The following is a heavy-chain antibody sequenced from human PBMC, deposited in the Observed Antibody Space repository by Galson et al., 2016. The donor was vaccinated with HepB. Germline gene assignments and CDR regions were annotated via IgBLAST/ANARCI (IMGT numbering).Heavy chain of an antibody. CDR3: EHRRPPTAAAGPGNLDS. V-gene: IGHV2-5*01. J-gene: IGHJ5*01. Sequence: PALVKPTQTLTLTCTFSGFSLNTGGVAVGWIRQPPGKALECLGLIYYNGHKRYSPSLESRVTITKDTSKDQVVLTLTNMDPADTGTYYCEHRRPPTAAAGPGNLDSWGPGTLVTVSS. D-gene: IGHD6-13*01. CDR2: IYYNGHK. CDR1: GFSLNTGGVA.